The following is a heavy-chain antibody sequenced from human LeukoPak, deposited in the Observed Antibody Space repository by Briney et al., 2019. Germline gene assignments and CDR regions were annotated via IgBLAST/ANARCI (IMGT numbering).Heavy chain of an antibody. CDR3: AASPLGGYMDV. Sequence: SETLSLTCTVSGGSISSYYWSWIRQPPGKGLEWIGHIYYSGSTNYNPSLKSRVTISVDTSKNQFSLKLSSVTAADTAVYYCAASPLGGYMDVWGQGTTVTVSS. J-gene: IGHJ6*03. V-gene: IGHV4-59*01. CDR1: GGSISSYY. CDR2: IYYSGST.